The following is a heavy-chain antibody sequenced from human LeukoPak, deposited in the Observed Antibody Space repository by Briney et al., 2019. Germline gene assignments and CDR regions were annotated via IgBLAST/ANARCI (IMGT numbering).Heavy chain of an antibody. J-gene: IGHJ4*02. D-gene: IGHD1-26*01. V-gene: IGHV3-48*03. CDR2: ISSSGSTI. CDR1: GFTFSSYE. Sequence: GGSLRLSCAASGFTFSSYEMNWVRQAPGKGLEWVSYISSSGSTIYYADSVKGRFTISRDNAKNSLYLQMNSLRAEDTAVYYCARDAGYSGSYYGDDYWGQGTLVTVSS. CDR3: ARDAGYSGSYYGDDY.